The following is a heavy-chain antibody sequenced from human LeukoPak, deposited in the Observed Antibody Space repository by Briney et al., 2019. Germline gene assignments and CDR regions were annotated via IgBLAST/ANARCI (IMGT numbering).Heavy chain of an antibody. V-gene: IGHV3-64*01. CDR1: GFTFSSYA. J-gene: IGHJ5*02. CDR2: ISSNGGST. D-gene: IGHD2-2*01. CDR3: ARGLGVVPALNWFDP. Sequence: PGGSLRLSCAASGFTFSSYAMHWVRQAPGKGLEYVSAISSNGGSTYYANSVKGRFTISRDNSKNTLYLQMGSLRAEDTAVYYCARGLGVVPALNWFDPWGQGTLVTVSS.